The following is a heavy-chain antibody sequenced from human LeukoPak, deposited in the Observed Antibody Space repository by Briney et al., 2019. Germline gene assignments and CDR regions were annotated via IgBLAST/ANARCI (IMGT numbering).Heavy chain of an antibody. CDR3: ARDGYSSSWYRGFDP. Sequence: ASVKVSCKASGYTFTGYYMHWVRQAPGQGLEWMGWINPNSGGTNYAQKFQGRVTMTRDTSISTAYMELSRLRSDDTAVYYCARDGYSSSWYRGFDPWGQGTLVTVSS. J-gene: IGHJ5*02. CDR1: GYTFTGYY. CDR2: INPNSGGT. V-gene: IGHV1-2*02. D-gene: IGHD6-13*01.